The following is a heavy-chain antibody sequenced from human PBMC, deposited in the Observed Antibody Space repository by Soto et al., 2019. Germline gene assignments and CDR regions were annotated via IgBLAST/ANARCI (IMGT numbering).Heavy chain of an antibody. V-gene: IGHV3-33*01. CDR2: IWYDGSNK. J-gene: IGHJ6*02. CDR3: ASLGNWDYYYGMDV. Sequence: GGSLRLSCAASGFTFSSYGMHWVRQAPGKGLEWVAVIWYDGSNKYYADSVKGRFTISRDNSKNTLYLQMNSLRAEDTAVYYCASLGNWDYYYGMDVWGQGTTVTVSS. D-gene: IGHD3-16*01. CDR1: GFTFSSYG.